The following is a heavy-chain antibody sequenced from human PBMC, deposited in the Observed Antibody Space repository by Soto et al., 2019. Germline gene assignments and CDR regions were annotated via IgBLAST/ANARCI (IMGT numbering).Heavy chain of an antibody. CDR3: ARVDTVGAFTYFDY. CDR2: ISSSSSTI. D-gene: IGHD3-16*01. CDR1: GFTFSSYS. Sequence: GGSLRLSCAASGFTFSSYSMNWVRQAPGKGLEWVSYISSSSSTIYYADSVKGRFTISRDNAKNSLYLQMNSLRAEDTAVYYCARVDTVGAFTYFDYWGQGTLVTVSS. J-gene: IGHJ4*02. V-gene: IGHV3-48*01.